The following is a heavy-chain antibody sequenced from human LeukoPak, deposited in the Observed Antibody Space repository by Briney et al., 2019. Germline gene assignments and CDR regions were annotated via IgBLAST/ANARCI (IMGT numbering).Heavy chain of an antibody. CDR2: ISVSGGST. CDR1: GFTFSSYA. Sequence: GSLRLSCAASGFTFSSYAMNWVRQAPGKGLEWVSAISVSGGSTYYADSVKGRFTISRDNSKNTLYLQMNSLRAEDTALYYCAKGLRFLEWLSSFDYWGQGTLVTVSS. D-gene: IGHD3-3*01. CDR3: AKGLRFLEWLSSFDY. J-gene: IGHJ4*02. V-gene: IGHV3-23*01.